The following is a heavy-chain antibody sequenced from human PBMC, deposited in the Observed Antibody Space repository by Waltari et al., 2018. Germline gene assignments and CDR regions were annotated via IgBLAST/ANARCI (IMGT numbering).Heavy chain of an antibody. CDR1: GYSISSGYH. J-gene: IGHJ4*02. Sequence: QVQLQESGPGLVMPSETLSPTCSASGYSISSGYHWAWFRQPPGKGLEWVGAIYYTGSTSYSPSLKSRVTISADTSKNQFSLKVRSVTAADTAVYYCVKRGPPDDWGQGTLVTVSS. CDR3: VKRGPPDD. V-gene: IGHV4-38-2*02. CDR2: IYYTGST.